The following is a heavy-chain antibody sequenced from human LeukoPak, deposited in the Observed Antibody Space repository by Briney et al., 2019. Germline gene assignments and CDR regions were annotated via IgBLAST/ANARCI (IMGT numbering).Heavy chain of an antibody. V-gene: IGHV4-34*01. CDR3: ARGYSSSWYEDWFDP. CDR2: INHSGST. D-gene: IGHD6-13*01. CDR1: GGSFSGYY. J-gene: IGHJ5*02. Sequence: SETLSLTCAVYGGSFSGYYWSWIRQPPGKGLEWIGEINHSGSTNYNPSLKSRVTISVDTSKNQFSLKLSSVTAADTAVCYCARGYSSSWYEDWFDPWGQGTLVTVSS.